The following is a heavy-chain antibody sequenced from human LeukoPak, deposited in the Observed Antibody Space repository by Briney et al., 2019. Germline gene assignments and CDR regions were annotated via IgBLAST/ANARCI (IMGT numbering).Heavy chain of an antibody. CDR2: ISGSGGST. CDR1: GFTFTNYG. V-gene: IGHV3-23*01. CDR3: AKGISGYYGSGSYSDY. Sequence: GRSLRLSCAASGFTFTNYGMHWVRQAPGKGLEWVSAISGSGGSTYYADSVKGRFTISRDNSKNTLYLQMNSLRAEDTAVYYCAKGISGYYGSGSYSDYWGQGTLVTVSS. J-gene: IGHJ4*02. D-gene: IGHD3-10*01.